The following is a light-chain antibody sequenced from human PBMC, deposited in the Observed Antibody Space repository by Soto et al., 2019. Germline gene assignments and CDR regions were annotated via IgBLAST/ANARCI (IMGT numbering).Light chain of an antibody. CDR1: QYINTR. Sequence: EIVLTQSPATLSSFPGDRVTLSCRASQYINTRLAWYQHRPGQAPRLLIYQTYIRAAGIQARFSASGSGTDFTLTISDVQPEDFALYYCKQYGSSPRTFGQGTKVDIK. CDR2: QTY. V-gene: IGKV3-11*01. J-gene: IGKJ1*01. CDR3: KQYGSSPRT.